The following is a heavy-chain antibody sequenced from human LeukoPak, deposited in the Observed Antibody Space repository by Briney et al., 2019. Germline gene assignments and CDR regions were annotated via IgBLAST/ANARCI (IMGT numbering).Heavy chain of an antibody. CDR2: ISSSSSTI. Sequence: GGSLRLSCAASGFTFSSYSMNWVRQAPGKRLEWVSYISSSSSTIYYADSVKGRFTISRDNAKNSLYLQMNSLRAEDTAVYYCARVRTGGWSWLFDDYFDYWGQGTLVTVSS. V-gene: IGHV3-48*04. D-gene: IGHD3-22*01. CDR1: GFTFSSYS. J-gene: IGHJ4*02. CDR3: ARVRTGGWSWLFDDYFDY.